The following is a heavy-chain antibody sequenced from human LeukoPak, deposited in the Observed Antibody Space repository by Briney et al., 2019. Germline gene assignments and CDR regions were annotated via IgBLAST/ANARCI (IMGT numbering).Heavy chain of an antibody. CDR2: IYYSGST. V-gene: IGHV4-59*05. CDR1: SGSMTSYY. J-gene: IGHJ6*03. Sequence: PSETLSLTCTVSSGSMTSYYWSWIRQPPGRGLEWIGSIYYSGSTYYNPSLKSRVTISVDTSKNQFSLKLSSVTAADTDVYYCARHYYYGSGSYYNAPKYYYYYMDVWGKGTTVTVSS. D-gene: IGHD3-10*01. CDR3: ARHYYYGSGSYYNAPKYYYYYMDV.